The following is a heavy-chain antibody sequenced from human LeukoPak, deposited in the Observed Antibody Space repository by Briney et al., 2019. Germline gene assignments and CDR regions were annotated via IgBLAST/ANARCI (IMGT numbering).Heavy chain of an antibody. V-gene: IGHV3-30*02. J-gene: IGHJ4*02. CDR1: GFTFSNHA. Sequence: PGGSLRLSCAASGFTFSNHAMHWVRQAPGKGLEWVTLVWYDGNRKYYADYVKGRFTTSRDNSKNSVYLQLNSLRPEDTAMYYCVSMVRGIGYWGQGTLVTVSS. CDR2: VWYDGNRK. CDR3: VSMVRGIGY. D-gene: IGHD3-10*01.